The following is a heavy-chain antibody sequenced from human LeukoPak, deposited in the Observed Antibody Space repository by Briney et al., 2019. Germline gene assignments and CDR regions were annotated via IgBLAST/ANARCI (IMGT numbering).Heavy chain of an antibody. CDR3: AREVGATRSLYYYYYMDV. J-gene: IGHJ6*03. CDR1: GGSISSYY. CDR2: IYYSGST. D-gene: IGHD1-26*01. Sequence: PSETLSLTCTVSGGSISSYYWSWIRQPPGKGLEWIGYIYYSGSTNYNPSLKSRVTISVDTSKNQFSLKLSSVTAAVTAVYYCAREVGATRSLYYYYYMDVWGKGTTVTVSS. V-gene: IGHV4-59*01.